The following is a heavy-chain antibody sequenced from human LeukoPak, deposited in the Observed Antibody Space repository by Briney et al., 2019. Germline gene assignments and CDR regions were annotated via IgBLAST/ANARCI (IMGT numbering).Heavy chain of an antibody. CDR1: GGSISSSSYY. Sequence: PSETLSLTCTVSGGSISSSSYYWGWIRQPPGKGREWIGSIYYSGSTYYNPSLKSRATTSVDTSKNQLSLKLSSVTAAATAVYYCASTTLYDDSSGLQNYFDYWGQGTLVTVSS. V-gene: IGHV4-39*07. CDR2: IYYSGST. CDR3: ASTTLYDDSSGLQNYFDY. J-gene: IGHJ4*02. D-gene: IGHD3-22*01.